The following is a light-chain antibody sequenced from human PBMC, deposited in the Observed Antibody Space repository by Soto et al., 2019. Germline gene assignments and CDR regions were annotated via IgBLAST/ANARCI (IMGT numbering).Light chain of an antibody. CDR3: QQTYSTPRT. CDR2: AAS. CDR1: QTISSY. V-gene: IGKV1-39*01. Sequence: DIQMTQSPSSLSASVGDRVTMTCRASQTISSYLNWYQQKPGKAPNLLIYAASSLQSGVPSRFSGSGSGTDFTLTINSLQPEDFAIYYYQQTYSTPRTFGQGTKVEIK. J-gene: IGKJ1*01.